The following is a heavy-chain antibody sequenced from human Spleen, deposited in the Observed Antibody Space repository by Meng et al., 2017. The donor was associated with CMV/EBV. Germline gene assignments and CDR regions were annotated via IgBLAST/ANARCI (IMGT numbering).Heavy chain of an antibody. D-gene: IGHD6-13*01. CDR2: IYSGGST. CDR3: AREGYSSPYFDY. J-gene: IGHJ4*02. V-gene: IGHV3-66*01. Sequence: GPLVEAGGGLVQPGGSLSISCAASGFTVSSNYMSWVRQAPGKGLEWVSVIYSGGSTYYADSVKGRFTISRDNSKNTLYLQMNSLRAEDTAVYYCAREGYSSPYFDYWGQGTLVTVSS. CDR1: GFTVSSNY.